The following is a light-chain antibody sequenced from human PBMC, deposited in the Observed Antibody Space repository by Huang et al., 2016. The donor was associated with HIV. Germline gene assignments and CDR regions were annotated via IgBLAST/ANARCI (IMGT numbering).Light chain of an antibody. CDR3: MQSIQSVT. V-gene: IGKV2D-29*02. Sequence: DILMTQTPLSLSVTPGQPASISCNSSQSLLHTDERNSLHWYLQKPGQSPQLLIYEVSNRFSGEPDRFSGSGSGTDFTLKISRVEADDVGVYYCMQSIQSVTFGQGTKVEIK. CDR2: EVS. CDR1: QSLLHTDERNS. J-gene: IGKJ1*01.